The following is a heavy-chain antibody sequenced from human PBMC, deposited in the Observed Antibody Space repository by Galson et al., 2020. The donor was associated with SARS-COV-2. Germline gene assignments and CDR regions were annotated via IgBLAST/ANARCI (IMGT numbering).Heavy chain of an antibody. J-gene: IGHJ4*02. D-gene: IGHD3-3*01. CDR3: ARASGFRFLEWLLLPPVVGWFFL. V-gene: IGHV4-31*03. CDR2: IYYSGST. Sequence: ETSETLSLTCTVSGGSISSGGYYWSWIRQHPGKGLEWIGYIYYSGSTYNNPSLKSRVTISVDTSKNQFSLKLSSVTAADTAVYYCARASGFRFLEWLLLPPVVGWFFLWCQVTLVTVSS. CDR1: GGSISSGGYY.